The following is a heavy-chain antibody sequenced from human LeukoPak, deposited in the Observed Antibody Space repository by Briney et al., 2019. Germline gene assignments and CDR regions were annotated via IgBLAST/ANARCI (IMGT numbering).Heavy chain of an antibody. V-gene: IGHV4-59*08. CDR1: VGSLSIYY. CDR2: SYSTGSA. CDR3: ARMGGYSGYATH. D-gene: IGHD5-12*01. Sequence: PAETLSLTCTVWVGSLSIYYGSWLRQPPGKGVELIGYSYSTGSANYNTSLQSRVTMSVDTAKNQFSLKLNSVTAADTAVYYCARMGGYSGYATHWGQGTLVTVSS. J-gene: IGHJ4*02.